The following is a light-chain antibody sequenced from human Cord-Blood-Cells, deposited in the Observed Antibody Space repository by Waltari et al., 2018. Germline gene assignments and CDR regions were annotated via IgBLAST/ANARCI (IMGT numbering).Light chain of an antibody. V-gene: IGLV2-11*01. CDR1: SSDAGGYNY. J-gene: IGLJ3*02. CDR2: DVS. Sequence: QSALTQPRSVSGSPGQSVTIPCTGTSSDAGGYNYVSWYQQHTGKASKLMIYDVSKRPSGVPDRFSGSKSGNTASLTISGLQAEDEADYYCCSYAGSYTWVFGGGTKLTVL. CDR3: CSYAGSYTWV.